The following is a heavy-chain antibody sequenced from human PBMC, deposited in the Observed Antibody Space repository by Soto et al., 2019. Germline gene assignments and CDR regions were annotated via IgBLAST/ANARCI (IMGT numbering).Heavy chain of an antibody. J-gene: IGHJ4*02. CDR2: IYHSGST. Sequence: PSETLSLTCAGSGGSISSSNWWSWVRQPPGQGLEWIGEIYHSGSTNYNPSLKSRVTISVAKSKNQFSLKLSSVTAADTAVYCWARARIAAARVTFDYWRQRNLGTVS. V-gene: IGHV4-4*01. D-gene: IGHD6-13*01. CDR3: ARARIAAARVTFDY. CDR1: GGSISSSNW.